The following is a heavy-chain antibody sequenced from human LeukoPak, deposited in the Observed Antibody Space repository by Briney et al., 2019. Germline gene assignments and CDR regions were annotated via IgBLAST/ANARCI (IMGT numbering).Heavy chain of an antibody. CDR1: GLKFRNYG. V-gene: IGHV3-30*03. D-gene: IGHD6-19*01. CDR3: ATWRGGWFFFDN. CDR2: ISYDGSKE. J-gene: IGHJ4*02. Sequence: PGGSLRLSCAVSGLKFRNYGMHWVRQAPGKGLEWVAIISYDGSKESFADSVKGRFTISRDNSKNTLYLQMNGLRPEDTAVYFCATWRGGWFFFDNWSQGTLVTVSS.